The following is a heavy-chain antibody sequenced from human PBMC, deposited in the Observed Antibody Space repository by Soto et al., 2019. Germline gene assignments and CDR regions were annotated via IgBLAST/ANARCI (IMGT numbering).Heavy chain of an antibody. V-gene: IGHV2-5*02. CDR3: AHAMLYCTGGSCSTWFDS. CDR1: GFSLSTHGVG. D-gene: IGHD2-15*01. CDR2: IYWDDDK. Sequence: QITLKESGPTLVKPTQTLTLTCTFSGFSLSTHGVGVGWVRQPAGKVLEWLALIYWDDDKRYSASLNSRLTITKDTSKNQVVLTMTNMDPVDTATYYCAHAMLYCTGGSCSTWFDSWGQGTLVTVSS. J-gene: IGHJ5*01.